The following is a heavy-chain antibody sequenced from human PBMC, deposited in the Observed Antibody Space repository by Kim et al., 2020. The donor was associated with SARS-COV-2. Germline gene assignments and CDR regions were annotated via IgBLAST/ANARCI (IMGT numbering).Heavy chain of an antibody. V-gene: IGHV4-34*01. J-gene: IGHJ6*02. CDR2: IKPGGST. Sequence: SETLSLTCAVYGGSLSDYYWSWIRQSPGKGLEWIGEIKPGGSTNYNPSLTSRVTMSLDTSRNHFSLILSSVTAADTAVYYCARGPRALSTFGVVIIIGMDGWGQGTTVTVSS. D-gene: IGHD3-3*01. CDR1: GGSLSDYY. CDR3: ARGPRALSTFGVVIIIGMDG.